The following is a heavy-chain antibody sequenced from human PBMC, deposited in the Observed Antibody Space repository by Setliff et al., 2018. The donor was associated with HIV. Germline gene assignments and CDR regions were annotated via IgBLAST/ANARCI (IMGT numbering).Heavy chain of an antibody. V-gene: IGHV5-51*01. CDR1: DYTFTTYW. CDR2: IYPDDSDI. J-gene: IGHJ3*01. D-gene: IGHD2-21*01. CDR3: ARRDGRSMNAFQI. Sequence: PGESLKISCKALDYTFTTYWIAWVRQMPGEGLEWMGIIYPDDSDIRYNPSLQNQITISADKSIATAYLQLNNLKASDTATYYCARRDGRSMNAFQIWGPGTMVTV.